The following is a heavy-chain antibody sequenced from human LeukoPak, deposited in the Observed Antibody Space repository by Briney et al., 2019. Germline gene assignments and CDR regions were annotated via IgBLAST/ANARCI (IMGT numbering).Heavy chain of an antibody. D-gene: IGHD3-10*01. CDR1: GYSISSGYY. J-gene: IGHJ4*02. Sequence: SETLSLTCTVSGYSISSGYYWGWIRQPPGKGLEGIGSIYHSENTYYNPSHKSRITISVDTSKNQYSLKLSSVTAADTAVYYCATGVDRGVPFLYWGQGTLVTVSS. V-gene: IGHV4-38-2*02. CDR2: IYHSENT. CDR3: ATGVDRGVPFLY.